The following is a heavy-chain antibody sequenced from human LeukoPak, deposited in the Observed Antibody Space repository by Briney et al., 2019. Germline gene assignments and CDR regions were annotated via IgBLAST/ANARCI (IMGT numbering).Heavy chain of an antibody. D-gene: IGHD6-19*01. CDR1: GYTFTGYY. Sequence: ASVKVSCKASGYTFTGYYMHWVRQAPGQRLEWMGRINPNSGGTNYAQKFQGRVTMTRDTSISTAYMELSRLRSDDTVVYYCTRAGDSSGWFDYWGQGTLVTVSS. V-gene: IGHV1-2*05. CDR3: TRAGDSSGWFDY. CDR2: INPNSGGT. J-gene: IGHJ4*02.